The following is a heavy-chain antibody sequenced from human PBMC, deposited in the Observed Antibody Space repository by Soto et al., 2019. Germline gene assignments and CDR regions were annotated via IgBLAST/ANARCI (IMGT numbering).Heavy chain of an antibody. CDR3: ARRGDVTGLAY. V-gene: IGHV3-74*01. J-gene: IGHJ4*02. Sequence: EVQLVESGGGLVQPGGSLRLSCAASGFTFSSYWMHWVRQAPGKGLVWVSRINTDESSTTYADSVKGRFTISRDNAKNTLYLQMNRLRVEDTAVYDCARRGDVTGLAYWGQRTLVTVSS. D-gene: IGHD1-20*01. CDR1: GFTFSSYW. CDR2: INTDESST.